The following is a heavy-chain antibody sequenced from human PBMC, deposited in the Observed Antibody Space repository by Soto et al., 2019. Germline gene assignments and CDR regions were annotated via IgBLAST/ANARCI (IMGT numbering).Heavy chain of an antibody. CDR2: ISSSGNTI. Sequence: QVQLVESGGGLVKPGGSLRLSCEASGFTFSDYDMSWIRQAPGKGLEGVSYISSSGNTIYYADSAKGRFTISRDNARNSLYLQMNSLRADDTALYYCARPDFGDYEGYFDYWGQGTLVTVSS. CDR3: ARPDFGDYEGYFDY. CDR1: GFTFSDYD. J-gene: IGHJ4*02. V-gene: IGHV3-11*01. D-gene: IGHD4-17*01.